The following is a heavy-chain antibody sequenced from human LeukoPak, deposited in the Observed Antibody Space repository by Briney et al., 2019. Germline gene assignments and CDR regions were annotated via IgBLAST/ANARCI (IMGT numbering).Heavy chain of an antibody. Sequence: ASVKVSCKASGYTFTIYYIHWVRQAPGQGLEWMGLINPSGGSTNYAQKFQGRVTMTRDTSTSTVYMELSSLRSEDTAVYYCARGPRITLIRGGQWYYYMDVWGKGTTVTVSS. D-gene: IGHD3-10*01. V-gene: IGHV1-46*01. J-gene: IGHJ6*03. CDR1: GYTFTIYY. CDR2: INPSGGST. CDR3: ARGPRITLIRGGQWYYYMDV.